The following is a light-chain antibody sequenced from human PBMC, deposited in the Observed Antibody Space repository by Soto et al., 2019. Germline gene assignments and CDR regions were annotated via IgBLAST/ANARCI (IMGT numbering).Light chain of an antibody. J-gene: IGKJ4*01. CDR3: QKYNSAPRT. Sequence: DIQMTQSPSSLSASVGDRVTITCQTSQDISNYLAWYQQKPGKVPKLLIYAASTLQSGVPSRFSGGGSGTDFSLSISSLQPEDVATYYCQKYNSAPRTFGGGTKVEIQ. V-gene: IGKV1-27*01. CDR1: QDISNY. CDR2: AAS.